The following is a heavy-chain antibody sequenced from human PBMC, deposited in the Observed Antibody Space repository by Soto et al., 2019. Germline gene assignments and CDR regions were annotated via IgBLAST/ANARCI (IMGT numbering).Heavy chain of an antibody. D-gene: IGHD4-17*01. CDR2: ASPDGSST. CDR1: GFTFSNFW. V-gene: IGHV3-74*01. CDR3: ASHGSGDYFWFDP. J-gene: IGHJ5*02. Sequence: LRLSCAASGFTFSNFWVHWVRQAPGKGLVWVSRASPDGSSTSYADSVKGRFTISRDNAKNMLYMEMNSLRAEDTAVYYCASHGSGDYFWFDPWGQGTLVTVSS.